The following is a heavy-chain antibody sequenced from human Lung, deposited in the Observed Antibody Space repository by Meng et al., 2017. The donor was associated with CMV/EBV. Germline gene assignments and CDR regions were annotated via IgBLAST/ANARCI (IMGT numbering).Heavy chain of an antibody. CDR2: IYHSGST. D-gene: IGHD3-3*01. Sequence: SXTXSLXXTVSGYSISSGYYWGWIRQPPGKGLEWIGSIYHSGSTYYNPSLKSRVTISVDTSKNQFSLKLSSVTAADTDVYYCAREGGLVLRFLEWLPNNDAFDXWGQXTMVTVSS. J-gene: IGHJ3*02. CDR3: AREGGLVLRFLEWLPNNDAFDX. V-gene: IGHV4-38-2*02. CDR1: GYSISSGYY.